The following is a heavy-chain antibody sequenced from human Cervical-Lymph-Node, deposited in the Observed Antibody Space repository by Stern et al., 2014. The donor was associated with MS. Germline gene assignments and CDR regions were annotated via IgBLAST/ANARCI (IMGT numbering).Heavy chain of an antibody. J-gene: IGHJ4*02. Sequence: EVQLVESGGGLVQPGGSLKLSCAASGFTFSDSAIHWVRQASGKGLEWVGRIRSKAHSYATLYAASVRDRFTISRDDSKNTAYLQMNSLKTEDTAVYYCTRQGPSTLDDFDYWGQGTLVTVSS. CDR1: GFTFSDSA. V-gene: IGHV3-73*01. CDR2: IRSKAHSYAT. CDR3: TRQGPSTLDDFDY.